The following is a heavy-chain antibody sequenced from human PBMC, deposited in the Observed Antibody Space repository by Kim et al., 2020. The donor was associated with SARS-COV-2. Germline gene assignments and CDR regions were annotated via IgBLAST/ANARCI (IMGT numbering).Heavy chain of an antibody. CDR2: VHQGGAT. D-gene: IGHD2-15*01. CDR1: GGPFGNFY. V-gene: IGHV4-34*01. CDR3: ARKNALTAGGGFDF. Sequence: SETLSLTCAVSGGPFGNFYWTWIRQPPGKGLEWIGDVHQGGATSYFPSLTGRATISVDTSNIQCSLTLKSVTAADTAVYYCARKNALTAGGGFDFWGQGVMGSVSS. J-gene: IGHJ4*02.